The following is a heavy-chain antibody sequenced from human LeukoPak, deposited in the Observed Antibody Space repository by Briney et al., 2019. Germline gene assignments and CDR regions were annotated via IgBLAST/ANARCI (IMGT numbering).Heavy chain of an antibody. D-gene: IGHD3-10*01. CDR2: INHSGST. V-gene: IGHV4-34*01. Sequence: SETLSLTCAVYGGSFSGYYWSWIRQPPGKGLEWIGEINHSGSTNYNPSLKSRVTISVDTSKNQFSLKLSSVTAADTAVYYCARGPYYGSGSPRYFDYWGQGTLVTVSS. CDR1: GGSFSGYY. CDR3: ARGPYYGSGSPRYFDY. J-gene: IGHJ4*02.